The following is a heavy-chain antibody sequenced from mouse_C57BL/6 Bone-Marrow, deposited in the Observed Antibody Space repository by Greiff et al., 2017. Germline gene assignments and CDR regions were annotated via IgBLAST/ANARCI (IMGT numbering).Heavy chain of an antibody. J-gene: IGHJ3*01. CDR1: GYTFTSYW. CDR2: IDPSDSYT. CDR3: ARTYYDYEGFAY. Sequence: VQLQQPGAELVRPGTSVKLSCKASGYTFTSYWMTWVKQRPGQGLEWIGVIDPSDSYTNYNQKFKGKATLTVDTSSSTAYMQLSSLTSEDSAVYYCARTYYDYEGFAYWGQGTLVTVSA. D-gene: IGHD2-4*01. V-gene: IGHV1-59*01.